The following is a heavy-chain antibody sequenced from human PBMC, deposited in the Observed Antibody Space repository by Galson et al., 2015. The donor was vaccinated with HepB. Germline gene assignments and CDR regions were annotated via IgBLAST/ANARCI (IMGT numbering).Heavy chain of an antibody. D-gene: IGHD3-22*01. CDR2: IKQDGSEK. J-gene: IGHJ4*02. V-gene: IGHV3-7*01. CDR3: ARDRMIVGVCYFDC. Sequence: SLRLSCAASGFTFSSYWMSWVRQAPGKGLEWVANIKQDGSEKYYVDSVKGRFTISRDNAKNSLYLQMNSLRAEDTAVYYCARDRMIVGVCYFDCWGQGTLVTVSS. CDR1: GFTFSSYW.